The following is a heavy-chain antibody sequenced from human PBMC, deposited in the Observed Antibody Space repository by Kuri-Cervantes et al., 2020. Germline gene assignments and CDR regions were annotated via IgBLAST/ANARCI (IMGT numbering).Heavy chain of an antibody. CDR2: IYYSGST. J-gene: IGHJ6*03. CDR3: ARGGRHMTIFGVLLGGDYYYMDA. Sequence: SETLSLTCTVSGGSISSSSYYWGWIRQPPGKGLEWIGSIYYSGSTYYNPSLKSRVSMSVDTSKNQFSLKLRSVTAADTAVYYCARGGRHMTIFGVLLGGDYYYMDAWGKGTTVTVSS. V-gene: IGHV4-39*07. D-gene: IGHD3-3*01. CDR1: GGSISSSSYY.